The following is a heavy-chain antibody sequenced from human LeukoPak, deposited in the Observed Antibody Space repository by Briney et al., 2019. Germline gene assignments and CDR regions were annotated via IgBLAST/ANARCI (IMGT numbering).Heavy chain of an antibody. CDR1: GGSISSYY. D-gene: IGHD3-22*01. CDR3: ARELTLPYYYDSSGYYRTP. Sequence: SETLSLTCTVSGGSISSYYWSWIRQPPGKGLEWIGYIYYSGSTNYNPSLKSRVTISVGTSKNQFSLKLSSVTAADTAVYYCARELTLPYYYDSSGYYRTPWGQGTLVTVSS. CDR2: IYYSGST. V-gene: IGHV4-59*12. J-gene: IGHJ5*02.